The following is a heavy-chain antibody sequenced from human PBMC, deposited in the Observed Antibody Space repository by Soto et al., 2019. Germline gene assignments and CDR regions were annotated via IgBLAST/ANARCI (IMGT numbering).Heavy chain of an antibody. CDR2: INPSGGST. CDR1: GYTFTSYA. D-gene: IGHD3-9*01. Sequence: ASVKVSCNASGYTFTSYAMHWVRQAPGQGLEWMGIINPSGGSTSYAQKFQGRVTMTRDTSTSTVYMELSSLRSEDTAVYYCARGEYYDILTGYQYYYYNGMDVWGQGTTVTVSS. V-gene: IGHV1-46*01. CDR3: ARGEYYDILTGYQYYYYNGMDV. J-gene: IGHJ6*02.